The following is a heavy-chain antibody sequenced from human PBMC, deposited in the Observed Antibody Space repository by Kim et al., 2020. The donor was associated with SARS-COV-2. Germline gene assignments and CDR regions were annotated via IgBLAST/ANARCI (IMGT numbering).Heavy chain of an antibody. Sequence: GGSLRLSCTASGFALRSFAIHWVRQTPGKGLEWVAVISYDAKHKYCVESVKDRFTISRDNSKDTVYLQMNSLRTEDSAVYFCARERYGSLGYWCFDYWG. J-gene: IGHJ4*01. CDR2: ISYDAKHK. D-gene: IGHD2-8*02. V-gene: IGHV3-30*04. CDR3: ARERYGSLGYWCFDY. CDR1: GFALRSFA.